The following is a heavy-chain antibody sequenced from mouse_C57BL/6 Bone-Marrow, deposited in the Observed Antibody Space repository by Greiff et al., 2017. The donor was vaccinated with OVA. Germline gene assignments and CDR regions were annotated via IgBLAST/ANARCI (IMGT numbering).Heavy chain of an antibody. Sequence: QVQLQQSGPELVKPGASVKISCKASGYTFTDYYINWVKQRPGPGLEWIGWIFPGSGSTYYNEKFKGKATLTVDNSSSTAYMLLSSLTSEDSAVFVCARYDYGSSYVSQYYFDYWGQGTTLTVSS. CDR1: GYTFTDYY. D-gene: IGHD1-1*01. CDR2: IFPGSGST. J-gene: IGHJ2*01. V-gene: IGHV1-75*01. CDR3: ARYDYGSSYVSQYYFDY.